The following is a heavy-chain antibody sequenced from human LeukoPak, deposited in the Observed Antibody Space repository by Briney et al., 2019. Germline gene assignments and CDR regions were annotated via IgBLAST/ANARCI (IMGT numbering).Heavy chain of an antibody. CDR1: GFTFSSYW. CDR2: IKQDGSEK. V-gene: IGHV3-7*01. D-gene: IGHD3-10*01. Sequence: PGGSLRLSCAASGFTFSSYWMSWVRQAPGKGLGWVANIKQDGSEKYYVDSVKGRFTISRDNAKNSLYLQMNSLRAEDTAVYYCARVGGGWFGELIYYYYYYMDVWGKGTTVTISS. J-gene: IGHJ6*03. CDR3: ARVGGGWFGELIYYYYYYMDV.